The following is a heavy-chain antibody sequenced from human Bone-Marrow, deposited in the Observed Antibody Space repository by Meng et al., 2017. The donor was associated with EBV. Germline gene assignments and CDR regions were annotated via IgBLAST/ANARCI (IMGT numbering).Heavy chain of an antibody. V-gene: IGHV1-24*01. CDR3: ATVTAAAGYFDY. Sequence: QGQLGQAGAEVKKPGASVKVSCKVSGYTLTELSMHWVRQAPGKGLEWMGGFDPEDGETIYAQKFQGRVTMTEDTSTDTAYMELSSLRSEDTAVYYCATVTAAAGYFDYWGQGTLVTVSS. CDR1: GYTLTELS. J-gene: IGHJ4*02. CDR2: FDPEDGET. D-gene: IGHD6-13*01.